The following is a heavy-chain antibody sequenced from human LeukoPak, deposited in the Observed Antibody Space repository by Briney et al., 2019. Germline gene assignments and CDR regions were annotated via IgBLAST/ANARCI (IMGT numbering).Heavy chain of an antibody. CDR3: ARDRIAAAAYFDY. D-gene: IGHD6-13*01. J-gene: IGHJ4*02. CDR2: IWYDGSNK. Sequence: PGRSLRLSCAASGLTFSSYGMHWVRQAPGKGLEWVAVIWYDGSNKYYADSVKGRFTISRDNSKNTLYLQMNSLRVEDTAVYYCARDRIAAAAYFDYWGQGTLVTVSS. CDR1: GLTFSSYG. V-gene: IGHV3-33*01.